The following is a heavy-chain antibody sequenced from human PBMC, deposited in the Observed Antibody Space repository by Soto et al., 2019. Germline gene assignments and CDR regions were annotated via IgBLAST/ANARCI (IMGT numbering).Heavy chain of an antibody. CDR2: IYYTGST. J-gene: IGHJ4*02. CDR1: GVSVSSASYY. V-gene: IGHV4-61*03. CDR3: ARGERQQQRDS. D-gene: IGHD6-13*01. Sequence: PSETLSLTCTVSGVSVSSASYYWSWIRQPPGKGLEWLGYIYYTGSTKYNPSLKTRVTISVDTPRNHFSLSLTSVSAADTAVYFCARGERQQQRDSWGQGTLVTVLL.